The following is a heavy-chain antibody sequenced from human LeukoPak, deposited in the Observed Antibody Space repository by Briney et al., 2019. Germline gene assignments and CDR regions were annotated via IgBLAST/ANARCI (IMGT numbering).Heavy chain of an antibody. CDR1: GFTFNSYA. V-gene: IGHV3-30-3*01. D-gene: IGHD2-15*01. J-gene: IGHJ4*02. Sequence: GGSLRLSCVASGFTFNSYAVHWVRQAPREGLEWVAVISYDGSINFYAASVKGRFTISRDNSKNTLYLQMNSLRAEDTALYFCARDRRYCGGGSCYFDYFFDYWGQGTLVTVSS. CDR3: ARDRRYCGGGSCYFDYFFDY. CDR2: ISYDGSIN.